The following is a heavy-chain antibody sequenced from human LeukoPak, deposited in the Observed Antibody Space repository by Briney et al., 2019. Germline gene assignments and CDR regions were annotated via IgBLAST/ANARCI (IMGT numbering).Heavy chain of an antibody. J-gene: IGHJ6*02. V-gene: IGHV1-46*01. CDR2: INPSGGST. CDR1: GYTFTSYY. Sequence: ASVKVSCKASGYTFTSYYMHWVRQAPGQGLEWKGIINPSGGSTSYAQKFQGRVTMTRNTSISTAYMELSSLRSEDTAVYYCARGRTTVTTLDYYYYYGMDVWGQGTTVTVSS. D-gene: IGHD4-11*01. CDR3: ARGRTTVTTLDYYYYYGMDV.